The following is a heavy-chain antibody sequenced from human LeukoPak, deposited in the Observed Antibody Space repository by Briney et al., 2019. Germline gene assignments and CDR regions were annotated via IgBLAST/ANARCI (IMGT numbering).Heavy chain of an antibody. Sequence: PSQTLSLTCTVSGDSISSANYYWSWIRQPPGKGLEWIGRIYTSGSTNYNPSLKSRVTISVDTSKNQFSLKLSSVTAADTAVYYCARDSPNGIAAAGSYYYYGMDVWGQGTTVTVSS. CDR1: GDSISSANYY. D-gene: IGHD6-13*01. CDR3: ARDSPNGIAAAGSYYYYGMDV. J-gene: IGHJ6*02. CDR2: IYTSGST. V-gene: IGHV4-61*02.